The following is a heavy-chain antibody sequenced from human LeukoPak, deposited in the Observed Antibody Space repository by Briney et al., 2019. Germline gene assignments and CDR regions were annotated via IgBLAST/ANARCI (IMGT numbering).Heavy chain of an antibody. D-gene: IGHD3-10*01. CDR1: GGTFNTYA. J-gene: IGHJ4*02. CDR3: ARDRGGD. Sequence: ASVKVSCKASGGTFNTYAISWVRQAPGQGLEWTGRIIPILGIATYAQNFQGRVTITADKSTSTAYMELSSLRSEDTAVYYCARDRGGDWGQGTLVTVSS. CDR2: IIPILGIA. V-gene: IGHV1-69*04.